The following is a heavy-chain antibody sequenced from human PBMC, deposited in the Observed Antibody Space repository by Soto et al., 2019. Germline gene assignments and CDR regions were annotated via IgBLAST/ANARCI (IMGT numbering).Heavy chain of an antibody. J-gene: IGHJ6*03. D-gene: IGHD3-3*01. CDR1: GYTFTSYD. V-gene: IGHV1-8*01. CDR2: MNPNSGNT. Sequence: ASVKVSCKASGYTFTSYDINLVRQATGQGLEWMGWMNPNSGNTGYAQKFQGRVTMTRNTSISTAYMELSSLRSEDTAVYYCARFYDFWSGYYLSPESSDYYYMDVWGKGTTVTVSS. CDR3: ARFYDFWSGYYLSPESSDYYYMDV.